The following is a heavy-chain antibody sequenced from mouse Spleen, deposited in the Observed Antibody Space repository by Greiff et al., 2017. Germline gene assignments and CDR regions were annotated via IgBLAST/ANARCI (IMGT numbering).Heavy chain of an antibody. J-gene: IGHJ1*01. Sequence: VQLQQSGAELARPGASVKMSCKASGYTFTSYTMHWVKQRPGQGLEWIGYINPSSGYTKYNQKFKDKATLTADKSSSTAYMQLSSLTSEDSAVYYWARWSPWYFDVWGAGTTVTVSS. V-gene: IGHV1-4*01. CDR2: INPSSGYT. CDR1: GYTFTSYT. CDR3: ARWSPWYFDV.